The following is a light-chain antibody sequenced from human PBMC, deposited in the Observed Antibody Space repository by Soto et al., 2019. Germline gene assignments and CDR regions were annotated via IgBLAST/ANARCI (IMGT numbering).Light chain of an antibody. CDR3: QSYDSGLSGYV. CDR1: SSNIGAGYD. Sequence: QSVLTQPPSVSGAPGQRVTISCTGSSSNIGAGYDVHWYQQHPGTAPKLLIYDNNNRPSGVPDRFSGSKSGTTASLAITGLQAEDDAAYYCQSYDSGLSGYVFGTGTKVTVL. J-gene: IGLJ1*01. V-gene: IGLV1-40*01. CDR2: DNN.